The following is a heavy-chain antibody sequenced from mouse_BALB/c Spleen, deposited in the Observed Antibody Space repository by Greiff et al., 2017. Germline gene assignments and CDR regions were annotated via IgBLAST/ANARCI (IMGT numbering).Heavy chain of an antibody. CDR2: IYPGDGDT. Sequence: QVQLQQSGPELVKPGASVKISCKASGYAFSSSWMNWVKQRPGQGLEWIGRIYPGDGDTNYNGKFKGKATLTADKSSSTAYMQLSSLTSVDSAVYFCARDEFPWGQGTTLTVSS. CDR3: ARDEFP. V-gene: IGHV1-82*01. CDR1: GYAFSSSW. J-gene: IGHJ2*01.